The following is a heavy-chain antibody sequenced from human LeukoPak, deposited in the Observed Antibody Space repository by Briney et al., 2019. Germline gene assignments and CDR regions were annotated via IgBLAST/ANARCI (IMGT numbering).Heavy chain of an antibody. Sequence: GGSLRLSCAASGFTFSSYSMNWVRQAPGKGLEWVSSISSSSSYIYYADSVKGRFTFSRDNAKNSLYLQMNSLRAEDTAVYYCARDLVWSDYGGNVIWGQGTLVTVSS. CDR2: ISSSSSYI. CDR3: ARDLVWSDYGGNVI. J-gene: IGHJ4*02. CDR1: GFTFSSYS. V-gene: IGHV3-21*01. D-gene: IGHD4-23*01.